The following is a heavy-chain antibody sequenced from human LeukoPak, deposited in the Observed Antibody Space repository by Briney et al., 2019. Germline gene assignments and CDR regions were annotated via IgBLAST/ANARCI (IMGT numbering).Heavy chain of an antibody. CDR1: GYTFTIYA. D-gene: IGHD5-12*01. J-gene: IGHJ5*02. CDR2: INAGNGNT. V-gene: IGHV1-3*01. Sequence: ALVKVSCKASGYTFTIYAMHRVRQAPGQRLERMGWINAGNGNTKYSQKFQGRVTITRDTSASTAYMELSSLRSEDTAVYYCARVRWLRLTGTYNWFDLWGQGTLVTVSS. CDR3: ARVRWLRLTGTYNWFDL.